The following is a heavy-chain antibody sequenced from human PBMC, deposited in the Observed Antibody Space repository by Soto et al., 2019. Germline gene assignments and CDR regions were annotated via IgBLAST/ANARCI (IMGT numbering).Heavy chain of an antibody. J-gene: IGHJ4*02. CDR2: IYHSGYT. V-gene: IGHV4-30-2*01. Sequence: PSETLSLTCAVSGGSISSGGYSWSWIRQPPGKGLEWIGYIYHSGYTYYNPSLKSRVTISVDRSKNQFSLKLSSVTAADTAVYYCARIWGIAARQGPLTFDFWGQGTLVTVSS. CDR3: ARIWGIAARQGPLTFDF. CDR1: GGSISSGGYS. D-gene: IGHD6-6*01.